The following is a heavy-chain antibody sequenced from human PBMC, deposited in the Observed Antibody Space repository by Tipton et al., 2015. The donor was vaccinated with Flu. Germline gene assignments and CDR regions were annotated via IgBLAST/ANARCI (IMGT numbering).Heavy chain of an antibody. V-gene: IGHV4-39*01. D-gene: IGHD3-10*02. CDR1: SGSIRSTNYF. J-gene: IGHJ4*02. CDR3: ARLSYYDVDLKNFYFDY. CDR2: IYSSGTT. Sequence: TLSLTCTVSSGSIRSTNYFCAWIRQPPGKRLELIGSIYSSGTTYYNPSLKSRVTISVDTSKSQLSLMLRSVTAADTAVYYCARLSYYDVDLKNFYFDYWGQGALVTVSS.